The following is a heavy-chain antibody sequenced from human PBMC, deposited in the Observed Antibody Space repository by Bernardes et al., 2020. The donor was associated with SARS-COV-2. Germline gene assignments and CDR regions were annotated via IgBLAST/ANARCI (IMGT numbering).Heavy chain of an antibody. CDR3: AKDYKDTAMGDYYYYYGMDV. J-gene: IGHJ6*02. V-gene: IGHV3-23*01. Sequence: GGSLRLSCAASGFTFSSYAMSWVRQAPGKGLEWVSAISGSGGSTYYADSVKGRFTISRDNSKNTLYLQMNSLRAEDTAVYYCAKDYKDTAMGDYYYYYGMDVWGQGTTVTVSS. CDR1: GFTFSSYA. CDR2: ISGSGGST. D-gene: IGHD5-18*01.